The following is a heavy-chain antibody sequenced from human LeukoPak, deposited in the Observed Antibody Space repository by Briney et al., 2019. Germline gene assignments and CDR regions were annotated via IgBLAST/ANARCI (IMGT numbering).Heavy chain of an antibody. V-gene: IGHV1-69*13. D-gene: IGHD6-13*01. CDR1: VDTLSIYD. CDR2: IITICGTA. CDR3: ASAPRYSSSWPNNWFDP. J-gene: IGHJ5*02. Sequence: TVKLSRNSSVDTLSIYDISCVPDAPRQALEWMVGIITICGTANYAQKFQGRVTITADESTSTAYMELSSLRSEDTAVYFCASAPRYSSSWPNNWFDPWGQGTLVTVSS.